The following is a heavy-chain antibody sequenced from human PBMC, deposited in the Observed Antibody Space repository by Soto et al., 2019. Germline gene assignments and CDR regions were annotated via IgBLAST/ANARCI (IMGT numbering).Heavy chain of an antibody. V-gene: IGHV4-59*01. CDR2: MSYSGSN. J-gene: IGHJ4*01. Sequence: PSNTVSLTCSFCHGSIRSYYWSGTRPCTGEGLEWIGYMSYSGSNMYNPSLKSRVTISKDTSKTYFALNLISVTAADMSVYYRANLWMNRSECSCFTDFWGQGTLVTVSS. CDR1: HGSIRSYY. CDR3: ANLWMNRSECSCFTDF. D-gene: IGHD2-2*02.